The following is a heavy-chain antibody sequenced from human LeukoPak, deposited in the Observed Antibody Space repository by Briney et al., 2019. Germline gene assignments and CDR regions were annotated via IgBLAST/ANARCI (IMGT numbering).Heavy chain of an antibody. CDR1: GLTLNNYG. Sequence: GGSLRLSCSASGLTLNNYGVSWVRQAPGKGLDWVSSVSALDEIYYADSVKGRFTISRDKSMNTVYLHMNSLRAEDMAIYYCAILAVAAPTGVCWGQGTLVTVSS. V-gene: IGHV3-23*01. CDR3: AILAVAAPTGVC. D-gene: IGHD6-19*01. CDR2: VSALDEI. J-gene: IGHJ4*02.